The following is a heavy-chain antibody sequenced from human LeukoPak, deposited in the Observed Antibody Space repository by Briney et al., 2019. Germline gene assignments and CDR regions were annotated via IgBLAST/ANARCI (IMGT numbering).Heavy chain of an antibody. CDR2: LYPIDFDK. Sequence: GESLKISCKASGYKFTSYWIAWVRQKPGHGLEWMGSLYPIDFDKTYSPSFQGQVTMSADRSINTAYLQWSSLKASDTAMYYCVRRVIGLYYFDYWGQGTLVTVSS. D-gene: IGHD2-21*01. CDR1: GYKFTSYW. V-gene: IGHV5-51*01. CDR3: VRRVIGLYYFDY. J-gene: IGHJ4*02.